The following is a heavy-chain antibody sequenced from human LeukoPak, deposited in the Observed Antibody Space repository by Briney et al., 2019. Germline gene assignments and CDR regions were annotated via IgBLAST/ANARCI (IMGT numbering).Heavy chain of an antibody. CDR1: GGSFSAYY. V-gene: IGHV4-34*01. CDR3: ARVAAMDANWFDP. J-gene: IGHJ5*02. Sequence: SEILSLTCAVYGGSFSAYYWSWIRQPPGKGLEWIGEINHSGSTNYNPSLKSRVTISVDTSKNQVSVKLSSVTAADTAVYYCARVAAMDANWFDPWGQGTLVTVSP. D-gene: IGHD5-18*01. CDR2: INHSGST.